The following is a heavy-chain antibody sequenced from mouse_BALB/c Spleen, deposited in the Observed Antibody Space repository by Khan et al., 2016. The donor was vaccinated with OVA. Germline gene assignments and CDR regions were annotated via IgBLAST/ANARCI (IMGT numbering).Heavy chain of an antibody. CDR2: IDPFSGGT. D-gene: IGHD2-2*01. CDR1: GYSFTSYY. V-gene: IGHV1S135*01. Sequence: EVQLQESGPELMKPGASVKISCKASGYSFTSYYIHWVMQSHGKSLEWIGYIDPFSGGTPYNQKFKGKATLTVDQSSSTDYLPLSNLNSEASEVYYCTSHGYGAWFTYWGQGTLVTVSA. J-gene: IGHJ3*01. CDR3: TSHGYGAWFTY.